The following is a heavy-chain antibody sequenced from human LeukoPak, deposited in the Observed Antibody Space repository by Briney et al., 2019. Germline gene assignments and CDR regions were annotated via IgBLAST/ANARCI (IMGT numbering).Heavy chain of an antibody. J-gene: IGHJ3*02. CDR3: ARLRNDAFDI. V-gene: IGHV3-33*01. CDR1: GFTFSSYG. D-gene: IGHD1-14*01. Sequence: PGRALRLSCAASGFTFSSYGMHWVRQAPGKGLEWVAVIWYDGSNKYYVDSVKGRFTISRDNSKSTLYLQMNSLRAEDTAVYYCARLRNDAFDIWGQGTVVTVSS. CDR2: IWYDGSNK.